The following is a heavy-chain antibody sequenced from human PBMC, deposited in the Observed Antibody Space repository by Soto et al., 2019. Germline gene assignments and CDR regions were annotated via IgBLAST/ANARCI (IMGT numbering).Heavy chain of an antibody. D-gene: IGHD3-10*01. CDR3: ARSYGSGSYYHYYYYGMDV. CDR2: IYYSGST. V-gene: IGHV4-59*12. J-gene: IGHJ6*02. Sequence: PSETLSLTCTVSGGSISSYYWSWIRQPPGKGLEWIGYIYYSGSTNYNPSLKSRVTISVDTSKNQFSLKLSSVTAADTAVYYCARSYGSGSYYHYYYYGMDVWGQGTTVTVSS. CDR1: GGSISSYY.